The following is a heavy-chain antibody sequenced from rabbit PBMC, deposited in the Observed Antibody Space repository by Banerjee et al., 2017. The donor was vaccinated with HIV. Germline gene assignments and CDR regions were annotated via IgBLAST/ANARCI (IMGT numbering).Heavy chain of an antibody. D-gene: IGHD1-1*01. CDR1: GFDFSNYY. CDR2: IDPIFGNT. Sequence: QLGESGGGLVQPGGSLKLSCTASGFDFSNYYIQWVSQAAGKGLEWIGYIDPIFGNTYYASWVNGRFTISSDNAQNTVDLQMNSLTAADTATYFCARDPLAYTDIATYDALWGPGTLVTVS. J-gene: IGHJ4*01. V-gene: IGHV1S7*01. CDR3: ARDPLAYTDIATYDAL.